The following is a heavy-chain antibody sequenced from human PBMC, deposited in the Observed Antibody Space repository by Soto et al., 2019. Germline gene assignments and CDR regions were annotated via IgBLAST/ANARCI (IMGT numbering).Heavy chain of an antibody. CDR2: MRANSGDT. Sequence: QVQLVQPGAEVRKPGASVKVSCKASGDIFTNFDFNWVRQATGQGLEWIGWMRANSGDTGHDQKFQGRVRMKRETSMSTAYVELSSLRAEDTAVYYCARYIYGQGFQAWGQGTLVFVSS. V-gene: IGHV1-8*01. CDR1: GDIFTNFD. CDR3: ARYIYGQGFQA. J-gene: IGHJ5*02. D-gene: IGHD3-3*02.